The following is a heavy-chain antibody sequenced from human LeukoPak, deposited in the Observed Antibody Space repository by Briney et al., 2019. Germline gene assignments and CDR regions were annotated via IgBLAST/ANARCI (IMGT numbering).Heavy chain of an antibody. CDR3: AKAAGYYYSQ. Sequence: GGSLRLSCAASGFTFSSYGMHWVRQAPGKGLEWVAVISYDGSNKYYADSVKGRFTISRDNSKNTLYLQMNSLRAEDTAVYYCAKAAGYYYSQWGQGTLVTVSS. CDR1: GFTFSSYG. J-gene: IGHJ4*02. D-gene: IGHD3-22*01. V-gene: IGHV3-30*18. CDR2: ISYDGSNK.